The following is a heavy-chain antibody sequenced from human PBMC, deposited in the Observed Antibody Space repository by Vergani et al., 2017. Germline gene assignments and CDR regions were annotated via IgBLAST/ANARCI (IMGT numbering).Heavy chain of an antibody. V-gene: IGHV1-3*01. CDR2: INAGNGNT. CDR1: GYTFTSYA. D-gene: IGHD2-2*01. Sequence: QVQLVQSGAEVKKPGASVKVSCKASGYTFTSYAMHWVRQAPGQRLEWMGWINAGNGNTKYSQKFQGRVTITRDTSASTAYMELSSLRSEDTAVYYCASVSFVVVPAAMDYWGQGTLVSVSS. J-gene: IGHJ4*02. CDR3: ASVSFVVVPAAMDY.